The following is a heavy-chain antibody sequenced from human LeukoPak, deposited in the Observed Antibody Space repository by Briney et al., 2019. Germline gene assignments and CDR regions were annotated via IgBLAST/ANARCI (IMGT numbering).Heavy chain of an antibody. CDR1: GFTFDDYA. CDR2: ISWNSGSI. Sequence: GRSLRLSCAASGFTFDDYAMHWVRQAPGKGLEWVSGISWNSGSIGYADSVKGRFTISRDNSKNTLYLQMNSLRAEDTAVYYCAKGDSSSYYYYGMDVWGQGTTVTVSS. D-gene: IGHD6-13*01. J-gene: IGHJ6*02. V-gene: IGHV3-9*01. CDR3: AKGDSSSYYYYGMDV.